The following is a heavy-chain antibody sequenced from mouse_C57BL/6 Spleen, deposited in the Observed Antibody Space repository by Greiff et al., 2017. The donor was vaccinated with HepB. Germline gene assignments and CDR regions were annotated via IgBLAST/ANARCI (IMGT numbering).Heavy chain of an antibody. D-gene: IGHD1-1*01. CDR2: INPNNGGT. V-gene: IGHV1-22*01. CDR1: GYTFTDYN. J-gene: IGHJ4*01. CDR3: ASYYGPGYAMDY. Sequence: EVQLQESGPELVKPGASVKMSCKASGYTFTDYNMHWVKQSHGKSLEWIGYINPNNGGTSYNQKFKGKATLTVNKSSSTAYMELRSLTSEDSAVYYCASYYGPGYAMDYWGQGTSVTVSS.